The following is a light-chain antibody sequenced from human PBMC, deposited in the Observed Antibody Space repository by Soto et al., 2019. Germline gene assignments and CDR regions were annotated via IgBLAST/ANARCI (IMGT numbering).Light chain of an antibody. Sequence: ALQLTQSPSSLSASLGDRVTITCRASQGISSALAWYQQKPGKAPRLLIYDASSLGSGVPSRFSGSGSGTDFTLTISSLQPEDFATYYCQQFNNYPITFGQGTRLEIK. J-gene: IGKJ5*01. CDR3: QQFNNYPIT. V-gene: IGKV1D-13*01. CDR2: DAS. CDR1: QGISSA.